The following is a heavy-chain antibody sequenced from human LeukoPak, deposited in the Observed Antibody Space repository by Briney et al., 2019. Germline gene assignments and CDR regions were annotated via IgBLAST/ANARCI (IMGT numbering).Heavy chain of an antibody. D-gene: IGHD3-16*01. CDR2: IGGRGGST. Sequence: GGSLRLSCAASRFIFSSYSMNWVRQAPGKGPEWVSAIGGRGGSTYYADSLGGRFTISRDNSKDMVYLQMNSLKVEDTATYYCGKEGGAWGQGTKVTVSS. CDR1: RFIFSSYS. J-gene: IGHJ5*02. CDR3: GKEGGA. V-gene: IGHV3-23*01.